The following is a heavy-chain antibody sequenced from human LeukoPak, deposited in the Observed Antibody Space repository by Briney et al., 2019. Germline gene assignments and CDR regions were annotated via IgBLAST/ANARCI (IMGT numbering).Heavy chain of an antibody. CDR2: IYHSGST. CDR1: GYSISSGYY. J-gene: IGHJ6*03. V-gene: IGHV4-38-2*02. D-gene: IGHD1-1*01. Sequence: SETLSLTCTVSGYSISSGYYWGWIRQPPGKGLEWIGSIYHSGSTYYNPSLKSRVTISVDTSKNQFSLKLSSVTAADTAVYYCARDSKANWSINYYYYMDVWGKGSTVTVSS. CDR3: ARDSKANWSINYYYYMDV.